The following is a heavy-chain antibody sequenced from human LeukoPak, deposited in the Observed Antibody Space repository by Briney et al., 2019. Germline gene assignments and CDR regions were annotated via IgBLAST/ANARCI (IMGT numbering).Heavy chain of an antibody. CDR2: IYASGKT. CDR3: ARSLTIFGVVPFDY. V-gene: IGHV4-4*08. CDR1: GGSITSDY. Sequence: SETLSLTCNVSGGSITSDYWSWIRQPPGKGLEWIGYIYASGKTNSNPSLRGRVTISIDTSKNQFYLKLHSVTAADTAIYYCARSLTIFGVVPFDYWGQGTLVAVSS. D-gene: IGHD3-3*01. J-gene: IGHJ4*02.